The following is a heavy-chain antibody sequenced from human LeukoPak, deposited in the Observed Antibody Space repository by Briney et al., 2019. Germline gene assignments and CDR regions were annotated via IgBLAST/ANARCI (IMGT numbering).Heavy chain of an antibody. CDR1: GGSISGSSYY. CDR3: ARDWYMDV. J-gene: IGHJ6*03. V-gene: IGHV4-39*07. CDR2: TYYSGST. Sequence: NSSETLSLTCTVSGGSISGSSYYWGWIRQPPGKGLEWIGSTYYSGSTYYNPSLKSRVTISVDTSKNQFSLKLSSVTAADTAVYYCARDWYMDVWGKGTTVTVSS.